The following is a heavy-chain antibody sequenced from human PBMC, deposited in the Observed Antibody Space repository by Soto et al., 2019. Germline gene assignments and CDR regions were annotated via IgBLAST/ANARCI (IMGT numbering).Heavy chain of an antibody. CDR1: GFIFSTYA. D-gene: IGHD2-2*02. J-gene: IGHJ4*02. CDR2: ISGSGGTT. CDR3: ANIPGNSYFKYYFDY. Sequence: GGSLRLSCAASGFIFSTYAMTWVRQAPGKGLEWVSTISGSGGTTNYADSVKGRFTISRDNSKDTLYLQLNSLRAEDTAVYYCANIPGNSYFKYYFDYWGQGTLVTSPQ. V-gene: IGHV3-23*01.